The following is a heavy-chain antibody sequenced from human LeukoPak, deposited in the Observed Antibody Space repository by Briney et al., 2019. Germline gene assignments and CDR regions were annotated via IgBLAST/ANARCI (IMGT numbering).Heavy chain of an antibody. V-gene: IGHV1-46*01. CDR3: ARAYYESSAYRHAVYFDY. J-gene: IGHJ4*02. CDR2: INPSDDST. CDR1: GYTFTSYG. D-gene: IGHD3-22*01. Sequence: ASVKVSCKASGYTFTSYGISWVRQAPGQGLEWMGIINPSDDSTRYAQKFQGRVTMTKDTSTNTAYMHLSSLSSDDTAVYYCARAYYESSAYRHAVYFDYWGQGTLVTVSS.